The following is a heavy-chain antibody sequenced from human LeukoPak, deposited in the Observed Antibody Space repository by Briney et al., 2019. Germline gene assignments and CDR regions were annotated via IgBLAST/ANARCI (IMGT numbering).Heavy chain of an antibody. CDR2: ISGGGGST. D-gene: IGHD2-21*01. CDR3: ARAPVTSCRGAYCYPFDY. J-gene: IGHJ4*02. Sequence: GGTLRLSCAASGFTFSSYGMSWVRQAPGKGLEWVSAISGGGGSTYYADSVRGRFTISRDNSKNTLYLQMNSLRVEDAAVYYCARAPVTSCRGAYCYPFDYWGQGTLVTVSS. CDR1: GFTFSSYG. V-gene: IGHV3-23*01.